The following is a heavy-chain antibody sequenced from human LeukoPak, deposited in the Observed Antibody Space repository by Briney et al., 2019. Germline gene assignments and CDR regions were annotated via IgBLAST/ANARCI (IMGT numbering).Heavy chain of an antibody. CDR3: ARDHNYAFDN. J-gene: IGHJ4*02. Sequence: GSLILSCAASGFTFSDYSMNWVRQAPGKGLEWISWVGIDSGNTKYADSVKGRFTISGEKAKNSLYLQMSSLRVEDTAVYYCARDHNYAFDNWGQGTLVTVSS. CDR1: GFTFSDYS. D-gene: IGHD1-1*01. V-gene: IGHV3-48*01. CDR2: VGIDSGNT.